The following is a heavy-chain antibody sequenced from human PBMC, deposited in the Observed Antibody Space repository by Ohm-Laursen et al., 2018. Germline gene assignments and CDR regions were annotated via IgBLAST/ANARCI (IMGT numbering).Heavy chain of an antibody. CDR1: GDSISSYY. CDR3: ARHDCSSTRCGVRFDY. CDR2: IYYSGST. V-gene: IGHV4-59*08. D-gene: IGHD2-2*01. J-gene: IGHJ4*02. Sequence: TLSLTCTVSGDSISSYYWSWIRQPPGKGLEWIGYIYYSGSTKYNPSLKSRVTISVDTSKNQFSLKLSSVTAADTAVYYCARHDCSSTRCGVRFDYWGQGTLVTVSS.